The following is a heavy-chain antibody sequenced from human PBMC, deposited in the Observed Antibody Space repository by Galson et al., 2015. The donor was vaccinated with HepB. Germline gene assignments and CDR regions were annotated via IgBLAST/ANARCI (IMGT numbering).Heavy chain of an antibody. V-gene: IGHV3-48*04. CDR2: ISRSSSTV. Sequence: SLRLSCAASGFTFRTYSMNWVRQAPGKGLEWVSYISRSSSTVYYADSVKGRFTISRGNAKNSLYLQMNSLRAADTAVYYCARDRTIAVATDYWGQGTLVTVSS. CDR1: GFTFRTYS. D-gene: IGHD6-19*01. J-gene: IGHJ4*02. CDR3: ARDRTIAVATDY.